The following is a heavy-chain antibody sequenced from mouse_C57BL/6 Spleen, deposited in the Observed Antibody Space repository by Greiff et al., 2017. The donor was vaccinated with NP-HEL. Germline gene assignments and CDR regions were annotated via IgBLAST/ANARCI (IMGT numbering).Heavy chain of an antibody. Sequence: EVQRVESGPGMVKPSQSLSLTCTVTGYSITSGYDWHWIRHFPGNKLEWMGYISYSGSTNYNPSLKSRISITHDTSKNHFFLKLNSVTTEDTATYYCARKGVGGFDYWGQGTTLTVSS. J-gene: IGHJ2*01. V-gene: IGHV3-1*01. CDR2: ISYSGST. CDR1: GYSITSGYD. D-gene: IGHD1-1*01. CDR3: ARKGVGGFDY.